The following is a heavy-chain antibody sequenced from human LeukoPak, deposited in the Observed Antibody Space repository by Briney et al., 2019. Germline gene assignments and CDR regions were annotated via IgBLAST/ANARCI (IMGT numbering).Heavy chain of an antibody. D-gene: IGHD3-22*01. CDR3: AKGSSGYFADL. J-gene: IGHJ5*02. Sequence: GGSLRLSCAAAGFIFNNYGLIWVRQAPGKGLEWVSAISNDRGGTNYAHFVNGRFTISRDNSKNTLFLQMNSLRAEDTALYYCAKGSSGYFADLWGQGTLVTVSS. CDR1: GFIFNNYG. CDR2: ISNDRGGT. V-gene: IGHV3-23*01.